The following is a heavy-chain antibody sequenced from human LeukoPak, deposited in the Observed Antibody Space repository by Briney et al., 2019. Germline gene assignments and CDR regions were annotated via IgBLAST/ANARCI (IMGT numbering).Heavy chain of an antibody. Sequence: PGGSLRLSCAASGFTFSSYGMHWVRQAPGKGLEWVAFIRYDGSNKYYADSVKGRFTISRDNSKNTLYLQMNSLRAEDTAVYYCAKAPEWELPPNWFDPWGQGTLVTVSS. CDR3: AKAPEWELPPNWFDP. CDR1: GFTFSSYG. J-gene: IGHJ5*02. CDR2: IRYDGSNK. D-gene: IGHD1-26*01. V-gene: IGHV3-30*02.